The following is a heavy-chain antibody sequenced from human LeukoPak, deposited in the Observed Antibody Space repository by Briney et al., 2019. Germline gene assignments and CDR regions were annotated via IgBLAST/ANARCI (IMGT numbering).Heavy chain of an antibody. CDR1: GFTVSSNY. J-gene: IGHJ5*02. CDR3: AKDWDIVVVPAAPNWFDP. Sequence: GGSLRLSCAASGFTVSSNYMSWVRQAPGKGLEWVSVIYSGGSTYYADSVKGRFTISRDNSKNTLYLQMNSLRAEDTAVYYCAKDWDIVVVPAAPNWFDPWGQGTLVTVSS. CDR2: IYSGGST. V-gene: IGHV3-53*01. D-gene: IGHD2-2*01.